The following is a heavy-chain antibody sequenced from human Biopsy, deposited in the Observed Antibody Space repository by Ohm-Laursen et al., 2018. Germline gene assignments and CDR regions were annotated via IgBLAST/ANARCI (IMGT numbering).Heavy chain of an antibody. J-gene: IGHJ5*02. CDR3: TRGGYYYDSLAYYYWFDP. D-gene: IGHD3-22*01. CDR1: GYTFTGYH. CDR2: INAKTGDT. Sequence: SSVKVSCNASGYTFTGYHVHWVRQAPGQGLEWMGWINAKTGDTNYAQKFQGRVTMTRDTSISTAYVDLSNLRSDDTAVYYCTRGGYYYDSLAYYYWFDPWGQGTLVTVSS. V-gene: IGHV1-2*02.